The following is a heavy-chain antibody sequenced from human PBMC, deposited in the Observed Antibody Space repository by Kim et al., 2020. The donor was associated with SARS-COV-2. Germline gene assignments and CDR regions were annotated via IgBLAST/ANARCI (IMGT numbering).Heavy chain of an antibody. D-gene: IGHD2-2*02. Sequence: GGSLRLSCAASGFTFSSHGMHWVRQAPGKGLEWVAVIWYDGSNKYYADSVKGRFTISRDNSKNTLYVQMNSLRAEDTAVYYCARDTAAGYCSSTSCNIFDYWGQGTQVTVSS. CDR1: GFTFSSHG. V-gene: IGHV3-33*01. J-gene: IGHJ4*02. CDR2: IWYDGSNK. CDR3: ARDTAAGYCSSTSCNIFDY.